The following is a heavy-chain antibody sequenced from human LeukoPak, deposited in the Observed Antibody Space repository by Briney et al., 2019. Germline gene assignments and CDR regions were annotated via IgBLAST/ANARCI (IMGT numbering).Heavy chain of an antibody. J-gene: IGHJ4*02. CDR2: IKQDGSEK. V-gene: IGHV3-7*01. D-gene: IGHD1-7*01. Sequence: GGSLRLSCAASGFTFSSYAMSWVRQAPGKGLEWVANIKQDGSEKYYVDSVKGRFTISRDNAKNSLYLQMNSLRAEDTAVYYCARDPVAGTTTFDYWGQGTLVTVSS. CDR1: GFTFSSYA. CDR3: ARDPVAGTTTFDY.